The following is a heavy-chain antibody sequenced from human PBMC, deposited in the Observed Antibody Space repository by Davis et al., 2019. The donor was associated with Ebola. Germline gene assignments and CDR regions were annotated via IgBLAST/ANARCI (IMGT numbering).Heavy chain of an antibody. CDR1: GFTFSSYG. CDR3: AKDKMYGRATAGDY. D-gene: IGHD1-26*01. Sequence: GESLKISCAASGFTFSSYGMHWVRQAPGKGLEWVAVIWYDGSNKYYADSVKGRFTISRDNSKNTLYLQMNSLRAEDTAVYYCAKDKMYGRATAGDYWGQGTLVTVSS. V-gene: IGHV3-33*06. CDR2: IWYDGSNK. J-gene: IGHJ4*02.